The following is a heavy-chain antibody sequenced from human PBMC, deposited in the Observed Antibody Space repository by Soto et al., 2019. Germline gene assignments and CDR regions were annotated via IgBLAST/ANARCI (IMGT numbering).Heavy chain of an antibody. D-gene: IGHD2-2*01. Sequence: PGGSLRLSXAASGFTFSSYGMHWVRQAPGKGLEWVAVISYDGSNKYYADSVKGRFTISRDNSKNTLYLQMNSLRAEDTPVYYCAKGGPYQPPLDYWGQGTLVTVSS. CDR3: AKGGPYQPPLDY. CDR2: ISYDGSNK. J-gene: IGHJ4*02. V-gene: IGHV3-30*18. CDR1: GFTFSSYG.